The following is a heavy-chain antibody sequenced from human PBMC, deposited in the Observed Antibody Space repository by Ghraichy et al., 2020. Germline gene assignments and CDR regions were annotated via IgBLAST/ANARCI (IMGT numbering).Heavy chain of an antibody. J-gene: IGHJ4*02. CDR2: IEGDGNGK. Sequence: GGSLRLSCEASGFTFNTYWMNWVRQVPGKGLEWVANIEGDGNGKNYLDSVKGRFTISRANAKNSVFLQMDSLRVDDMVVYYCAGWSGWRIDYWGQGTLVTVSS. CDR3: AGWSGWRIDY. CDR1: GFTFNTYW. V-gene: IGHV3-7*01. D-gene: IGHD2-15*01.